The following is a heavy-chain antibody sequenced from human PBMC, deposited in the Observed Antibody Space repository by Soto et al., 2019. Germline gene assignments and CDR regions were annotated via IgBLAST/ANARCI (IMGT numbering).Heavy chain of an antibody. D-gene: IGHD3-10*01. CDR1: GYTFTSYG. V-gene: IGHV1-18*01. J-gene: IGHJ4*02. CDR3: ARGRYGEY. Sequence: QVHLVQSGAEVKKPGASVKVSCKASGYTFTSYGITWVRQAPGQGLEWMGWISANNGNTEYAQKLQGRVSVTRDTSTSTSYMELRSLRSVATAVYYFARGRYGEYWGQRPLVTVSS. CDR2: ISANNGNT.